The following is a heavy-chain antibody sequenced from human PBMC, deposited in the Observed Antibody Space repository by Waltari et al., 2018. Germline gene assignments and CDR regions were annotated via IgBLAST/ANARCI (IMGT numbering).Heavy chain of an antibody. Sequence: QVQLQQWGAGLLKPSETLSLTCAVYGGSFSGYYWSWIRQPPGKGLEWIGEINHSGSTNYNPSLKSRVTISVDTSKNQFSLKLSSVTAADTAVYYCARGRGIVGATRNWYFDLWGQGTMVTVSS. CDR2: INHSGST. D-gene: IGHD1-26*01. J-gene: IGHJ3*01. V-gene: IGHV4-34*01. CDR3: ARGRGIVGATRNWYFDL. CDR1: GGSFSGYY.